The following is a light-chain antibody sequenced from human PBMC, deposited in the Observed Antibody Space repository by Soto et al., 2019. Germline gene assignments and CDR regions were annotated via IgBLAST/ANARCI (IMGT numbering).Light chain of an antibody. J-gene: IGKJ2*01. V-gene: IGKV3-20*01. CDR1: QSVSSSY. CDR2: GAS. CDR3: QQYGSSPMYT. Sequence: EIVLTQSPGTLSLSPGERATLSCRASQSVSSSYFAWYQQKPGHAPRLLIYGASGRATGIPDRFSGSGSWPDFTLTISRLEPEDFAVYYCQQYGSSPMYTCGQGTKLESK.